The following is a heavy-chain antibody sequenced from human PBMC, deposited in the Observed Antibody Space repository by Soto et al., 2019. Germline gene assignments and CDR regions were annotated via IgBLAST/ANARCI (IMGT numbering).Heavy chain of an antibody. J-gene: IGHJ6*02. CDR3: ATDGNGTTGYYGMDV. Sequence: PGGSLRLSCAASGFTFSSYGMHWVRQAPGKGLEWVAVISYDGSNKYYADSVKGRFTISRDNSKNTLYLQMNSLRAEDTAVYYCATDGNGTTGYYGMDVWGQGTTVTVS. CDR2: ISYDGSNK. V-gene: IGHV3-30*03. D-gene: IGHD1-1*01. CDR1: GFTFSSYG.